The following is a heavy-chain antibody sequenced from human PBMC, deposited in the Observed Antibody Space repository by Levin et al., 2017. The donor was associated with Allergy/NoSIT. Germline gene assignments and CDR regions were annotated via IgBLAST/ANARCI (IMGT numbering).Heavy chain of an antibody. CDR3: ARTYGDYPID. J-gene: IGHJ4*02. CDR1: GGSISGHY. CDR2: IYYSGSS. Sequence: SCTVSGGSISGHYWSWIRQPPGKGLEWIGHIYYSGSSNFNPSLYGRVDISVDTSKNQFSLKLGSVTAADTAVYYCARTYGDYPIDWGQGTLVTVSS. D-gene: IGHD4-17*01. V-gene: IGHV4-59*11.